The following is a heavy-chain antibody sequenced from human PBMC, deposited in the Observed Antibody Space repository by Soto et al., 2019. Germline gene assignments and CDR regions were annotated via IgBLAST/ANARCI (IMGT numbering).Heavy chain of an antibody. CDR1: GYTFTDYH. D-gene: IGHD6-25*01. CDR2: INANNGGA. J-gene: IGHJ5*02. Sequence: ASVKVSCKASGYTFTDYHIHWVRQAPGQGLEFMGWINANNGGAGSAQQFQGRVTVTRDTSITTVYMELSNLRSDDTAVYYCAREGGSETLQPSYNWFDTWGKVTLGTASS. V-gene: IGHV1-2*02. CDR3: AREGGSETLQPSYNWFDT.